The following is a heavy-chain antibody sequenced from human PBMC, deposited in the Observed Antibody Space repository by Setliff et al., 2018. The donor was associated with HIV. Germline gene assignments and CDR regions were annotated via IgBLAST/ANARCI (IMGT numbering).Heavy chain of an antibody. CDR1: GYTFTSYG. J-gene: IGHJ4*02. CDR2: ISTYSGNT. Sequence: ASVKVSCKASGYTFTSYGITWARQAPGQGLEWMGWISTYSGNTNYAQGLQGRITMTTDTSTSTAYMEVRSLTSDDTAVYYCARVISGRGRELPDFDYWGQGTQVTVSS. D-gene: IGHD3-10*01. V-gene: IGHV1-18*01. CDR3: ARVISGRGRELPDFDY.